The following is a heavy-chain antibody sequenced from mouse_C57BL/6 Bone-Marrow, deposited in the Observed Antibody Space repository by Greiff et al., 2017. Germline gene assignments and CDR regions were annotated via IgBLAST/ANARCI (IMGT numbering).Heavy chain of an antibody. V-gene: IGHV14-4*01. CDR2: IDPENGDT. Sequence: VQLQQSGAELVRPGASVKLSCTASGFNIKDDYMHWVKQRPEQGLEWIGWIDPENGDTEYASKFQGKATITADTSSNTSYLQLISLTSEETAVYFCTLVSTVVFFSAMYYWGQGTSGTVSS. CDR3: TLVSTVVFFSAMYY. J-gene: IGHJ4*01. D-gene: IGHD1-1*01. CDR1: GFNIKDDY.